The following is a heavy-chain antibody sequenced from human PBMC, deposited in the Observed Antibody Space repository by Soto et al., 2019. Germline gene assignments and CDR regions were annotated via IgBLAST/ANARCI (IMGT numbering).Heavy chain of an antibody. CDR1: GFTFDDYA. V-gene: IGHV3-9*01. CDR3: AKEQKYYYGSGSPPWGMDV. CDR2: ISWNSGSI. Sequence: PGGSLRLSCAASGFTFDDYAMHWVRQAPGEGLEWVSGISWNSGSIGYADSVKGRFTISRDNAKNSLYLQMNSLRAEDTALYYCAKEQKYYYGSGSPPWGMDVWGQGTTVTVSS. D-gene: IGHD3-10*01. J-gene: IGHJ6*02.